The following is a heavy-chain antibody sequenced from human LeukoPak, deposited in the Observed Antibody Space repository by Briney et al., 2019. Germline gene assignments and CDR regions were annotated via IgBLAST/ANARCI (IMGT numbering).Heavy chain of an antibody. CDR1: GFTFDDYA. J-gene: IGHJ6*03. Sequence: PGGSLRLSCAASGFTFDDYAMHWVRQAPGKGLEWVSLINWDGGSTYYADSMKGRFTISRDNSKNSLYLQMSSLRAEDTALYYCAKDAASRWSSSCYPYYYYYIDVWGKGTTVTVSS. CDR2: INWDGGST. D-gene: IGHD6-13*01. CDR3: AKDAASRWSSSCYPYYYYYIDV. V-gene: IGHV3-43D*03.